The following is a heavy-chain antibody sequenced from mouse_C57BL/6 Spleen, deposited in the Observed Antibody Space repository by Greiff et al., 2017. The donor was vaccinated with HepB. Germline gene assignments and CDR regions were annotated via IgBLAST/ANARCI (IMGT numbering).Heavy chain of an antibody. Sequence: QVQLQQPGTELVKPGASVKLSCKASGYTFTSYWMHWVKQRPGQGLEWIGNINPSNGGTNYNEKFKSKATLTVDKSSSTAYMQLSSLTSEDSAVYYCARDFFLGLREFYAMDYWGQGTSVTVSS. CDR2: INPSNGGT. CDR3: ARDFFLGLREFYAMDY. J-gene: IGHJ4*01. D-gene: IGHD2-4*01. CDR1: GYTFTSYW. V-gene: IGHV1-53*01.